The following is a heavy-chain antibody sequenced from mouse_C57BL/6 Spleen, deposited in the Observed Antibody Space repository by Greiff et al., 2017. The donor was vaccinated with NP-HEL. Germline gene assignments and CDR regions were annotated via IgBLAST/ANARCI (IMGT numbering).Heavy chain of an antibody. Sequence: VQLQQSGAELVMPGASVKLSCKASGYTFTSYWMHWVKQRPGQGLEWIGEIDPSDSYTNYNQKFKGKSTLTVDKSSSTAYMQLSSLTSEDSAVYYCARGYYYGSRDYWGQGTTLTVSS. CDR1: GYTFTSYW. V-gene: IGHV1-69*01. CDR3: ARGYYYGSRDY. D-gene: IGHD1-1*01. J-gene: IGHJ2*01. CDR2: IDPSDSYT.